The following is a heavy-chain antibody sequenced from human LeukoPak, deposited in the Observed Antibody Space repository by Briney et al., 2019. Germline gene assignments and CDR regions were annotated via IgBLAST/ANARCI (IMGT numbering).Heavy chain of an antibody. CDR1: GFTFSSYW. CDR2: INIDGSST. D-gene: IGHD3-10*02. V-gene: IGHV3-74*01. Sequence: GGSLRLSCAASGFTFSSYWMHWVRQAPGKGLVWVSRINIDGSSTSYADSVKGRFPILRDNDKNTVYLQMNSLRAEDTAVYYCAELGITMIGGVWGKGTTVTISS. CDR3: AELGITMIGGV. J-gene: IGHJ6*04.